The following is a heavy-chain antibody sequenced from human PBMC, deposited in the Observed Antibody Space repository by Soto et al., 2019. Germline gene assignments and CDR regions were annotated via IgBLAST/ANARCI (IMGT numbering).Heavy chain of an antibody. J-gene: IGHJ6*02. CDR1: GYTFTGYY. Sequence: ASVKVSCKASGYTFTGYYMHWVRQAPGQGLEWMGWINPNSGGTNYAQKFQGRVTMTRDTSISTAYMELSRLRSDDTAVYYCVRDKGGVIIPHYQYGMDVWGQGTTGIV. CDR2: INPNSGGT. D-gene: IGHD3-3*01. V-gene: IGHV1-2*02. CDR3: VRDKGGVIIPHYQYGMDV.